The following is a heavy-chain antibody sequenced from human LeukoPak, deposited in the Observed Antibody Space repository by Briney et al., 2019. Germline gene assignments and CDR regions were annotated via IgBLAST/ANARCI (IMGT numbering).Heavy chain of an antibody. J-gene: IGHJ4*02. Sequence: GGSLRLSCAASGFTFSSYAMSWVRQAPGKGLEWFSAISGSGGSTYYADSVKGRFTISRDNSKNTLYLQMNSLRAEDTAVYYCARAPRGYSYGALFDYWGQGTLVTVSS. D-gene: IGHD5-18*01. CDR2: ISGSGGST. CDR1: GFTFSSYA. V-gene: IGHV3-23*01. CDR3: ARAPRGYSYGALFDY.